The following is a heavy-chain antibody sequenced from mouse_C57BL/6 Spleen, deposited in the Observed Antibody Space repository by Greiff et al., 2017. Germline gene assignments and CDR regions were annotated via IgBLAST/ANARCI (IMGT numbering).Heavy chain of an antibody. CDR3: ARQNWDVRYFDY. D-gene: IGHD4-1*01. CDR1: GFTFSSYG. Sequence: VQLQQPGGDLVKPGGSLKLSCAASGFTFSSYGMSWVRQTPDKRLEWVATISSGGSYTYYPDSVKGRFTISRDNAKNTLYLQMSSLKSEDTAMYYCARQNWDVRYFDYWGQGTTLTVSS. CDR2: ISSGGSYT. V-gene: IGHV5-6*01. J-gene: IGHJ2*01.